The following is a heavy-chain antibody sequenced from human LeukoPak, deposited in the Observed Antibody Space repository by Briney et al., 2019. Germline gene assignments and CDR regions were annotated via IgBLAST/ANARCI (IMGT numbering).Heavy chain of an antibody. CDR3: ARGPSWTGYSQPYYFDY. J-gene: IGHJ4*02. D-gene: IGHD3/OR15-3a*01. CDR2: MNPNSGNT. V-gene: IGHV1-8*03. CDR1: GYTFTSYD. Sequence: ASVKVSCKASGYTFTSYDSNWVRQAAGQGLDWMGWMNPNSGNTGYTQKFQGRVTITRNTSISTAYMELSSLRSEDTAVYSCARGPSWTGYSQPYYFDYWGQGTLVTVSS.